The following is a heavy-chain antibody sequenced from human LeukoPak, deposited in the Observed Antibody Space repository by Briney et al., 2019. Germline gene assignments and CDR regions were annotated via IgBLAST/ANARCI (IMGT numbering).Heavy chain of an antibody. CDR1: GYTFTGCY. Sequence: ASVKVSCKASGYTFTGCYMHWVRQAPGQGLEWMGRINPNSGGTNYAQKFQGRVTMTRDTSISTAYMELSRLRSDDTAVYYCARDVGATDAFDIWGQGTMVTVSS. V-gene: IGHV1-2*06. J-gene: IGHJ3*02. CDR3: ARDVGATDAFDI. CDR2: INPNSGGT. D-gene: IGHD1-26*01.